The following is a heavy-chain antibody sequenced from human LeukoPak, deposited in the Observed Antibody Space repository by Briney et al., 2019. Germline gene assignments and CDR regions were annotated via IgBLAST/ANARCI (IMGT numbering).Heavy chain of an antibody. CDR1: GGSVSSGSYY. D-gene: IGHD3-3*01. CDR2: IYYSGST. V-gene: IGHV4-61*01. J-gene: IGHJ6*04. CDR3: ARDHPSRGYYRPYYGMDV. Sequence: SETLSLTCTVSGGSVSSGSYYWSWIRQPPGKGLEWIGYIYYSGSTNYNPSLESRVTISVDTSKNQFSLKLSSVTAADTAVYYCARDHPSRGYYRPYYGMDVWGKGTTVTVSS.